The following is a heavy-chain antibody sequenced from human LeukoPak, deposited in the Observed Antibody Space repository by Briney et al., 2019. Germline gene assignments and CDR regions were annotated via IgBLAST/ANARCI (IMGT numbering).Heavy chain of an antibody. Sequence: ASVKVSCKASGYTFTSYGISWVRQAPGQGLEWMGWISAYNGNTNYAQKLQGRVTMTPDTSTSTAYMELRSPRSDDTAVYYCAREVEPAAKDDYYGMDVWGQGTTVTVSS. CDR2: ISAYNGNT. CDR1: GYTFTSYG. CDR3: AREVEPAAKDDYYGMDV. D-gene: IGHD2-2*01. J-gene: IGHJ6*02. V-gene: IGHV1-18*01.